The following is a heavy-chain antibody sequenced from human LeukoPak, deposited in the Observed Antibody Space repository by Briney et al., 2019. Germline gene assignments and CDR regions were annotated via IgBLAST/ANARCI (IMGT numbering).Heavy chain of an antibody. V-gene: IGHV3-23*01. Sequence: GGSLRLSCAASGFTFSSYAMTWVRQAPGKGLEWLSVISGSGGSTYYADSVKGRFTISRDNSKNTLYLQMNSLRAEDTAVFYCAKVRGGYTYGPFDDWGQGTLVTVSS. CDR3: AKVRGGYTYGPFDD. J-gene: IGHJ4*02. D-gene: IGHD5-18*01. CDR1: GFTFSSYA. CDR2: ISGSGGST.